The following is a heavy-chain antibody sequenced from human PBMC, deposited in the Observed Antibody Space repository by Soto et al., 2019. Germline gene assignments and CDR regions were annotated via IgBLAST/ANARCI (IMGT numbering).Heavy chain of an antibody. J-gene: IGHJ6*03. D-gene: IGHD6-6*01. CDR3: ARGPGARPGYDYYYMDV. CDR1: GFTFSSYW. Sequence: GGSLRLSCAASGFTFSSYWMHWVRQAPGKGLVWVSRINSDGSSTSYADSVKGRFTISRDNAKNTLYLQMNSLRAEDTAVYYCARGPGARPGYDYYYMDVWGKGTTVTVSS. CDR2: INSDGSST. V-gene: IGHV3-74*01.